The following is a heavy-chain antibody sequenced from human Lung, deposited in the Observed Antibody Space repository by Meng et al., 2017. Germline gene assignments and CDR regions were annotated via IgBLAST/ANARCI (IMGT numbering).Heavy chain of an antibody. CDR1: GGSFSDYY. D-gene: IGHD4-11*01. Sequence: QVQLTQWGAGLFKPSETLSLTGVVSGGSFSDYYWSWIRQPPGKGLEWIGEINHSGSTNYNPSLESRATISVDTSQNNLSLKLSSVTAADSAVYYCARGPTTMAHDFDYWGQGTLVTVSS. V-gene: IGHV4-34*01. J-gene: IGHJ4*02. CDR2: INHSGST. CDR3: ARGPTTMAHDFDY.